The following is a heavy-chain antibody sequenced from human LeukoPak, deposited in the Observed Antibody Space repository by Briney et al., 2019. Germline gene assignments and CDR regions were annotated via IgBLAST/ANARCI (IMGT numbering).Heavy chain of an antibody. CDR1: GYTFTDYY. Sequence: ASVKVSCKASGYTFTDYYIHWVRQAPGQGLEWMAWINPNSGGTYYAQNFHDRITLTRDTSISTAYMELSRLRSDDTAIYYCARANALYCSSTSCLFDYWGQGTLVTVSS. J-gene: IGHJ4*02. CDR2: INPNSGGT. CDR3: ARANALYCSSTSCLFDY. D-gene: IGHD2-2*01. V-gene: IGHV1-2*02.